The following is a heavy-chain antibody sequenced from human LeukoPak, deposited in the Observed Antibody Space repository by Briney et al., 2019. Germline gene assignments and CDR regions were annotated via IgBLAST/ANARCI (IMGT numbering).Heavy chain of an antibody. J-gene: IGHJ4*02. CDR1: GFTFSSYG. V-gene: IGHV3-30*18. CDR3: AKTQPYYYDSSGYWVDY. Sequence: GGSLRLSCAASGFTFSSYGMHWVRQAPGKGLEWVAVISYDGSNKYYADSVKGRFTISRDNSKNTLYLQMSSLRAEDTAVYYCAKTQPYYYDSSGYWVDYWGQGTLVTVSS. D-gene: IGHD3-22*01. CDR2: ISYDGSNK.